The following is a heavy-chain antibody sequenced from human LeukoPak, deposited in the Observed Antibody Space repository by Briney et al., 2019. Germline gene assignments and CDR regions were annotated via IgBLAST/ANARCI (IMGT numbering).Heavy chain of an antibody. D-gene: IGHD3-3*02. CDR1: GGFISSYY. J-gene: IGHJ6*03. CDR3: ARVASYYYMDV. CDR2: IYYSGST. V-gene: IGHV4-59*12. Sequence: PSETLSLTCTVSGGFISSYYWSWIRQPPGKGLEWIGYIYYSGSTNYNPSLKSRVTISVKTSKNQFSLKLSSVTAADTAVYYCARVASYYYMDVWGKGTTVTISS.